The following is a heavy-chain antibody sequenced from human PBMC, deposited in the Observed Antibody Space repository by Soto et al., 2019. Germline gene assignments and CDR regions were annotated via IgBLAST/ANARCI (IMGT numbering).Heavy chain of an antibody. Sequence: LSLTCTVSGGSISSSGFYWTWIRQHPGRGLEWIGHIYYSGRTYYNPSLKSRVTMSLDTSKSQFSLGLTYVTAADTAVYYCARDMGGRGYFDYWGQGTLVTVPS. CDR3: ARDMGGRGYFDY. J-gene: IGHJ4*02. V-gene: IGHV4-31*03. D-gene: IGHD1-26*01. CDR2: IYYSGRT. CDR1: GGSISSSGFY.